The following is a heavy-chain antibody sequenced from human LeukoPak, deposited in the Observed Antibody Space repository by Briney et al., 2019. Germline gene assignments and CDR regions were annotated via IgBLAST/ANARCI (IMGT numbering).Heavy chain of an antibody. J-gene: IGHJ5*02. Sequence: PSETLSLTCTVSGGSISSSSYYWGWIRQPPGKGLEWIGSIYYSGSTYYNPSLKSRVTISVDTSKNQFSLKLSSVTAVDTAVYYCARRTSLSGSGVVPVWGFDPWRQGTLVTVSS. V-gene: IGHV4-39*01. CDR1: GGSISSSSYY. D-gene: IGHD2-2*01. CDR3: ARRTSLSGSGVVPVWGFDP. CDR2: IYYSGST.